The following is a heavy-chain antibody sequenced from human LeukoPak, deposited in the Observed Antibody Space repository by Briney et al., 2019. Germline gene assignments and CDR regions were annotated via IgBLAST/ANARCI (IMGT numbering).Heavy chain of an antibody. CDR2: IIPIFGTA. Sequence: SVKVSCKASGGTFSSYAIRLVRQAPGQGLEWMGGIIPIFGTANYAQKFQGRVTITTDESTSTAYMELSSLRSEDTAVYYCARDVTSIVVVAANYGDQIGDAFDIWGQGTMVTVSS. CDR1: GGTFSSYA. J-gene: IGHJ3*02. V-gene: IGHV1-69*05. D-gene: IGHD2-21*02. CDR3: ARDVTSIVVVAANYGDQIGDAFDI.